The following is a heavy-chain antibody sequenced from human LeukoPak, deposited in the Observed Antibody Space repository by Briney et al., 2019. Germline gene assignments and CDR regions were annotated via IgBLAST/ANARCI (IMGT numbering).Heavy chain of an antibody. J-gene: IGHJ4*02. Sequence: AGGSLRLSCAASGFTFDDYGMSWVRQAPGKGLEWVSGINWNGGSTGYADSVKGRFTISRDNSKNTLYLQLNSLRAEDTAVYYCAKSHRGHCSTTTCDDEGDYWGQGTLVTVSS. D-gene: IGHD2-2*01. V-gene: IGHV3-20*04. CDR3: AKSHRGHCSTTTCDDEGDY. CDR1: GFTFDDYG. CDR2: INWNGGST.